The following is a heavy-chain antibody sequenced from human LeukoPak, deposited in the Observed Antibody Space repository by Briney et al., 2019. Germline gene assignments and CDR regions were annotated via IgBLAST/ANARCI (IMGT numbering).Heavy chain of an antibody. Sequence: SETLSLTCTVSGGSISSSSYYWGWIRQPPGKGLEWIGGIYYSGSTYYSPSLKSRVTISVDTSKNQFSLKLSSVTAADTAVYYCARHFTDYDFWSGYYRTLYYYYYGMDVWGQGTTVTVSS. CDR1: GGSISSSSYY. CDR3: ARHFTDYDFWSGYYRTLYYYYYGMDV. J-gene: IGHJ6*02. V-gene: IGHV4-39*01. D-gene: IGHD3-3*01. CDR2: IYYSGST.